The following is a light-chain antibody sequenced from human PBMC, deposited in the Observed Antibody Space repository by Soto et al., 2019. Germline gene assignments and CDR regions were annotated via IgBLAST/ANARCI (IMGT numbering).Light chain of an antibody. CDR3: SSYTISSSCWVL. Sequence: QSALTQPASVSGSPGQSSTISCTGTSSDVGGFNYVSWYQQQPGKAPKLMIYDVSNRPSGVSNRFSGSKSGNTASLTISGLQAEDEADYYCSSYTISSSCWVLVGGGTKLTVL. J-gene: IGLJ2*01. CDR2: DVS. CDR1: SSDVGGFNY. V-gene: IGLV2-14*01.